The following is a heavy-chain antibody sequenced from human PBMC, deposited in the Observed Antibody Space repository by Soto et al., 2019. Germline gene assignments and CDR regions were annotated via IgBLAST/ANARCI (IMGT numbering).Heavy chain of an antibody. J-gene: IGHJ4*02. Sequence: QVQLVQSGAEVKKPGASVKVSCKASGFTFTSYYMHWVRQAPGQGLEWMGIINPSGGSTSYAQKFQGRVTMTRDTYTSTVHMELSSLRSEDTAVYYCAGRGGWHAGLEYWGQGTLVTVSS. CDR2: INPSGGST. CDR3: AGRGGWHAGLEY. D-gene: IGHD6-19*01. CDR1: GFTFTSYY. V-gene: IGHV1-46*01.